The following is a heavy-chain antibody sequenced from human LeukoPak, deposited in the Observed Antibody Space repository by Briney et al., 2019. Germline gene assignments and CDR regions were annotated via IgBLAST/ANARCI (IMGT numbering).Heavy chain of an antibody. J-gene: IGHJ4*02. Sequence: PGRSLRLSCAASGFTFSSYAMSWVRQAPGKGLEWVSAISGSGGSTYYADSVKGRFTISRDNSKNTLYLQMNGLRAEDTAVYYCAKDRLRVVPAVHDYWGQGTLVTVSS. V-gene: IGHV3-23*01. CDR3: AKDRLRVVPAVHDY. CDR2: ISGSGGST. D-gene: IGHD2-2*01. CDR1: GFTFSSYA.